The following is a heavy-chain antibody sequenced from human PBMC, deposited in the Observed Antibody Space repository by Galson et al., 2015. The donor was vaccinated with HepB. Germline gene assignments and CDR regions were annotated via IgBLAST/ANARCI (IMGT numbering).Heavy chain of an antibody. CDR2: ISAYNGNT. CDR1: GYTFTSYG. Sequence: SVKVSCKASGYTFTSYGISWVRQAPGQGLEWMGWISAYNGNTNYAQKLQGRVTMTTDTSTSTAYMELRSLRSDDTAVYYCARDGVITYYDYVWGSPGPFGMDVWGQGTTVTVSS. D-gene: IGHD3-16*01. CDR3: ARDGVITYYDYVWGSPGPFGMDV. J-gene: IGHJ6*02. V-gene: IGHV1-18*04.